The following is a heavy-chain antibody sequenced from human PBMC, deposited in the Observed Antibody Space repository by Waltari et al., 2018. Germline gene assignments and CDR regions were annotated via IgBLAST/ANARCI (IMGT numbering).Heavy chain of an antibody. J-gene: IGHJ5*02. Sequence: QVQLVQSGAEVKKPGSSVKVSCKASGGHFSSDAISWVRQAPGQGLEWMGRIIPIFGTANYAQKFQGRVTITADKSTSTAYMELSSLRSEDTAVYYCARAGASGYSSGGWFDPWGQGTLVTVSS. V-gene: IGHV1-69*14. CDR3: ARAGASGYSSGGWFDP. CDR1: GGHFSSDA. D-gene: IGHD6-25*01. CDR2: IIPIFGTA.